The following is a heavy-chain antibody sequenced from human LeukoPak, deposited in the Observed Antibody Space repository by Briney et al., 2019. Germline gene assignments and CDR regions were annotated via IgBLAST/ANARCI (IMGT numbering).Heavy chain of an antibody. J-gene: IGHJ6*02. D-gene: IGHD3-9*01. V-gene: IGHV3-30*14. CDR3: ARDLAILTAYYYYGMDV. CDR2: ISYDGSNK. CDR1: GFTFSSYA. Sequence: PGRSLRLSCAASGFTFSSYAMHWVRQAPGKGLEWVAVISYDGSNKYYADSVKGRFTISRDNSKNTLYLQMNSLRAEDTAVYYCARDLAILTAYYYYGMDVWGQGTTVTVSS.